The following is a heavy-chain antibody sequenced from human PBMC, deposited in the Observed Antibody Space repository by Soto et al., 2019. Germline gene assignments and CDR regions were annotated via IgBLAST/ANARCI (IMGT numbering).Heavy chain of an antibody. Sequence: PGGSLRLSCAASGFTFSSYGMHWVRQAPGKGLEWVAVISYDGSNKYYADSVKGRFTISRDNSKNTLYLQMNSLGAEDTAVYYCAKGKNPHYYYYYGMDVWGQGTTVTVSS. CDR3: AKGKNPHYYYYYGMDV. CDR1: GFTFSSYG. V-gene: IGHV3-30*18. J-gene: IGHJ6*02. CDR2: ISYDGSNK.